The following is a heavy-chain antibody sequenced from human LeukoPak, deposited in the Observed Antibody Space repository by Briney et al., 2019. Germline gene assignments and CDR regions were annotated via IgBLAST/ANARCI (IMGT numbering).Heavy chain of an antibody. CDR3: ARQTGSGLFILP. CDR1: GYTFTNYD. Sequence: ASVKVSCKASGYTFTNYDINWVRQATGQGLEWMGYMNPNSGNTGYAQKFQDRVTITSDTSISTAYMELSSLRSDDTAVYYCARQTGSGLFILPGGQGTLVTVSS. CDR2: MNPNSGNT. J-gene: IGHJ4*02. D-gene: IGHD3/OR15-3a*01. V-gene: IGHV1-8*03.